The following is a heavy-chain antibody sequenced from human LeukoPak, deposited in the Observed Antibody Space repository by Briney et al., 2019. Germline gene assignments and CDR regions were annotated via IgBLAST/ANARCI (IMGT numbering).Heavy chain of an antibody. CDR3: ARHGLAVAGTIYYYYYYMDV. CDR2: IHHSGST. CDR1: GRSFSGYY. J-gene: IGHJ6*03. Sequence: PSETLSLTCAVYGRSFSGYYWSWIRQPPGKGLEWIGEIHHSGSTNYNPSLKSRVTISVDTSKNQFSLKLSSVTAADTAVYYCARHGLAVAGTIYYYYYYMDVWGKGTTVTISS. V-gene: IGHV4-34*01. D-gene: IGHD6-19*01.